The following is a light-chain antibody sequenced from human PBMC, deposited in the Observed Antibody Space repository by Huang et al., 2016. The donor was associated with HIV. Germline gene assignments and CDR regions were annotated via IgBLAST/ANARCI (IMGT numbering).Light chain of an antibody. CDR3: QQSFNFPRT. J-gene: IGKJ1*01. V-gene: IGKV1-39*01. Sequence: DIKLTQSPSSLSASVGDRVTITCRASQDIMTYVNWYQQRPGKAPKRLIYAASTLQSGVPSRFSGSGSGTDFTLNVSSLQPEDFATFYCQQSFNFPRTFGQGTKVEIK. CDR1: QDIMTY. CDR2: AAS.